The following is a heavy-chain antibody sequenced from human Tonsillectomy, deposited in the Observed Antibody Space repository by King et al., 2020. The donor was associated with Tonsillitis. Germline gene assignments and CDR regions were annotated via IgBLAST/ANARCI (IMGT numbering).Heavy chain of an antibody. J-gene: IGHJ5*02. V-gene: IGHV1-69*01. D-gene: IGHD3-10*01. CDR2: ITPTSHTA. Sequence: QLVQSGAEVKKPGSSLKVACTVPGDSFSDYTINWVRQAPGQGLEWVGGITPTSHTADIAQKLQGRVTITADQSTTTAYMEMRSLRSEDTAVYYCTRDMGRRPPRFEPWGQGTLVIVSS. CDR1: GDSFSDYT. CDR3: TRDMGRRPPRFEP.